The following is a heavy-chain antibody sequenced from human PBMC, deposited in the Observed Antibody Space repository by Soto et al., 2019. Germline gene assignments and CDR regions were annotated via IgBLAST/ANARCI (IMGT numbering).Heavy chain of an antibody. V-gene: IGHV5-10-1*01. CDR1: GYSFTSYW. CDR3: ARGTVTPYYYYGMDV. CDR2: IDPSDSYT. Sequence: PGESLKISCKGSGYSFTSYWISWVRQIPGKGLEGMGRIDPSDSYTNYSPSFQGHVTISADKSISTAYLQWSSLKASDTAMYYYARGTVTPYYYYGMDVWGQGTTVTVS. J-gene: IGHJ6*02. D-gene: IGHD4-4*01.